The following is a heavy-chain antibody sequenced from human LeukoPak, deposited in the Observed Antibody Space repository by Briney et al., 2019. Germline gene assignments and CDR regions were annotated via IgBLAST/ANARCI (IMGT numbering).Heavy chain of an antibody. J-gene: IGHJ4*02. D-gene: IGHD4-17*01. Sequence: SVKVSCKASGGTFSSYTISWVRQAPGQGLEWMGRIIPILGIANYAQKFQGRVTITADKSTSTAYMELSSLRSEDTAVYYCARNHDYGDYVGYWGQGTLVTVSS. CDR1: GGTFSSYT. CDR2: IIPILGIA. V-gene: IGHV1-69*02. CDR3: ARNHDYGDYVGY.